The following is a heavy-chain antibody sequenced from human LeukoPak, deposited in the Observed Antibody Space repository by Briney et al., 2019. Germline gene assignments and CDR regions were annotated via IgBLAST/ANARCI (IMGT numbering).Heavy chain of an antibody. CDR1: GFTFDDHG. D-gene: IGHD5-24*01. CDR3: VKDLGWLQYGGY. Sequence: PGGSLRLSCAASGFTFDDHGMHWVRQAPGKGLEWVAVISYDGSNQYYADSVKGRFTISRDNSKNTLYLQMNSLRAEDTAVYYCVKDLGWLQYGGYWGQGTLVTVSS. V-gene: IGHV3-30*18. J-gene: IGHJ4*01. CDR2: ISYDGSNQ.